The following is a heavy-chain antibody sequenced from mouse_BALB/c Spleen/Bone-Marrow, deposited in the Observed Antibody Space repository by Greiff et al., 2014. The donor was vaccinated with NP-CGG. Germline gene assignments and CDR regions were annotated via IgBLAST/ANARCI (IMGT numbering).Heavy chain of an antibody. V-gene: IGHV1S81*02. CDR2: INPSNGGT. CDR3: TRLPH. Sequence: LQESGAELVKPGASVKLSCRASGYTFTNYYMYWVKQRPGQGLEWIGEINPSNGGTNFNEKFKSKATLTADKSSSTAYMQLSSLTSEDSAVYYCTRLPHWGQGTSVTVSS. D-gene: IGHD5-1*01. CDR1: GYTFTNYY. J-gene: IGHJ4*01.